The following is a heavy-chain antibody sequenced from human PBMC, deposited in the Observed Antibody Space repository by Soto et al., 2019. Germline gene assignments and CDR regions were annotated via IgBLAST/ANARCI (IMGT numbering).Heavy chain of an antibody. CDR3: ARRPSGSYYWFDP. CDR2: IYYSGST. CDR1: GGSISSYY. V-gene: IGHV4-59*08. D-gene: IGHD1-26*01. J-gene: IGHJ5*02. Sequence: SETLSLTCTVSGGSISSYYWSWIRQPPGKGLEWIGYIYYSGSTNYNPSLKSRVTISVDTSKNQFSLKLSSVTAADTAVYYCARRPSGSYYWFDPWGQGTLVTV.